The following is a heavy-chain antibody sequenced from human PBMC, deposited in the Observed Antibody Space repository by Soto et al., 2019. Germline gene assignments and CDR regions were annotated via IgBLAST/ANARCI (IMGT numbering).Heavy chain of an antibody. D-gene: IGHD3-16*01. J-gene: IGHJ6*02. V-gene: IGHV3-53*02. Sequence: EVQLVETGGGSIQPGGSLRLSCAVSGFTVSTNYMSWVRQAPGKGLEWVAVIYYDDGSTYYADSVKGRFSISRDSSRNTLYLQMNSLRAEDTAVYYCANGQHVIRRYYYGLDVWGQGTTVTVSS. CDR2: IYYDDGST. CDR1: GFTVSTNY. CDR3: ANGQHVIRRYYYGLDV.